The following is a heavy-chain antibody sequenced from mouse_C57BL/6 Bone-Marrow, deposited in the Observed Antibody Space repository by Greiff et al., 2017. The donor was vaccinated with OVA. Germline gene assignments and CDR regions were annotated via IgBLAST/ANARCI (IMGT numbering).Heavy chain of an antibody. CDR2: ISDGGSYT. CDR1: GFTFSSYA. CDR3: ARTHYVDY. V-gene: IGHV5-4*01. Sequence: EVQRVESGGGLVKPGGSLKLSCAASGFTFSSYAMSWVRQTPEKRLEWVATISDGGSYTYYPDNVKGRFTISRDNAKNNLYLQMSHLKSEDTAMYYCARTHYVDYWGQGTTLTVSS. J-gene: IGHJ2*01.